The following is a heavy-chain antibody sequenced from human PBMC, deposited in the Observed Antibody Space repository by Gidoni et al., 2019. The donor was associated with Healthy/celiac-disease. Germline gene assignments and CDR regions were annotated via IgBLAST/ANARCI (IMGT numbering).Heavy chain of an antibody. V-gene: IGHV2-5*02. CDR2: IYWDDDK. CDR3: AHHDRITIFGD. Sequence: QTTLNESGPTLVKPTQTLTLTCTFSGFSLSTSGVGVAWIRLPPGKALEWLALIYWDDDKRYSPSLKSRLTITKDTSKNQVVLTMTNMDPVDTATYYCAHHDRITIFGDWGQGTLVTVSS. D-gene: IGHD3-3*01. J-gene: IGHJ4*02. CDR1: GFSLSTSGVG.